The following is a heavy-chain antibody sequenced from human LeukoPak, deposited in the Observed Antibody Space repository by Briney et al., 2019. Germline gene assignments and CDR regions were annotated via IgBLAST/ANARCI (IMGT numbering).Heavy chain of an antibody. D-gene: IGHD2-15*01. CDR3: ARTVVAANECFDY. CDR2: INPSGGST. CDR1: GYTFTSYY. V-gene: IGHV1-46*01. Sequence: GASVKVSCKASGYTFTSYYMHWVRQAPGQGLEWMGMINPSGGSTSYAQKFQGRVTMTRDMSTSTVYMELSSLRSEDTAVYYCARTVVAANECFDYWGQGTLVTVSS. J-gene: IGHJ4*02.